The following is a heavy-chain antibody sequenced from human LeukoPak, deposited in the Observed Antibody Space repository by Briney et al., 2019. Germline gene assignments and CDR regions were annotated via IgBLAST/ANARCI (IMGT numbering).Heavy chain of an antibody. CDR3: ARQARALRYFDWLLWGGAFDI. CDR2: ISYDGSNK. CDR1: GFTFSSYG. V-gene: IGHV3-30*03. Sequence: PGRSLRLSCAASGFTFSSYGMHWVRQAPGKGLEWVAVISYDGSNKYYAHSVKGRFTISRDNSKNTLYLQMNSLRAEDTAVYYCARQARALRYFDWLLWGGAFDIWGQGTMVTVSS. D-gene: IGHD3-9*01. J-gene: IGHJ3*02.